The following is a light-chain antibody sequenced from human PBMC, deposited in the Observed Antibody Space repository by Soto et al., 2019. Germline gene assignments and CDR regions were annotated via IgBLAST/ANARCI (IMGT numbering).Light chain of an antibody. CDR2: LNSDGSH. Sequence: QLVLTQSPSASASLGAAVKLTCTLSSGHSSYAIAWHQQQPEKGPRYLMKLNSDGSHSKGDGIPDRFSGSSSGAERYLTTSRRQSEDEDDYYCQTWGTGGVVFGGGTKLTVL. CDR1: SGHSSYA. J-gene: IGLJ2*01. V-gene: IGLV4-69*01. CDR3: QTWGTGGVV.